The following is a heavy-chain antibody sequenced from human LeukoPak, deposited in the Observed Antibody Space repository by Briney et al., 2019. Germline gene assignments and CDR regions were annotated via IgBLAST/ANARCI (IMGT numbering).Heavy chain of an antibody. J-gene: IGHJ6*03. CDR3: ARDKDSGSYFIRDHYIQYMDV. V-gene: IGHV4-59*12. D-gene: IGHD3-10*01. CDR2: IYYSGST. CDR1: GGSINNFY. Sequence: SETLSLTCTVSGGSINNFYWSWIRQPPGKGLEWIGYIYYSGSTNYNPSLKSRVSISADTSKNQFSLNLSSVTAADTAVYYCARDKDSGSYFIRDHYIQYMDVWGKGTTVSISS.